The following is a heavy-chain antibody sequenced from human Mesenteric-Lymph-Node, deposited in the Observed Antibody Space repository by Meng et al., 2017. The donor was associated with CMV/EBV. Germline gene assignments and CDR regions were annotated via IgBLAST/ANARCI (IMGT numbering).Heavy chain of an antibody. J-gene: IGHJ4*02. CDR3: ARDRDYSNYEGLGY. D-gene: IGHD4-11*01. CDR1: GFTFSSYA. Sequence: GESLKISCAASGFTFSSYAMHWVRQAPGKGLEWVAVISYDGSNKYYADSVKGRFTISRDNAKNSLYLQMNSLRAEDTALYYCARDRDYSNYEGLGYWGQGTLVTVSS. CDR2: ISYDGSNK. V-gene: IGHV3-30-3*01.